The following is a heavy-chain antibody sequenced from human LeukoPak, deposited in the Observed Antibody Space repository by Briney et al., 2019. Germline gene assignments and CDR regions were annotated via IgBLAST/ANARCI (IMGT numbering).Heavy chain of an antibody. V-gene: IGHV3-13*01. Sequence: GGSLRLSCAAAGYTLSTYEMHWVRQVTGKGLEWVSVIGTAGDTYDAGSVQGQFTSYIESAKISLYLQMNSLRAGDTALYYCANVVCGSSGYYYFSWGQGTLVTVSS. CDR1: GYTLSTYE. CDR3: ANVVCGSSGYYYFS. J-gene: IGHJ5*02. D-gene: IGHD3-22*01. CDR2: IGTAGDT.